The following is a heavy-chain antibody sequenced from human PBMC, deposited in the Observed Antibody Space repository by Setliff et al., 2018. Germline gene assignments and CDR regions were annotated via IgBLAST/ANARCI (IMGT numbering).Heavy chain of an antibody. D-gene: IGHD5-18*01. Sequence: SETLSLTCTVFGGSISTATYYWGWVRQSPGKGLEWIGSIYWSGNTWYNPSFKSRVTISIDTSKNQFSLKMSSVTAADTAVYYCASNRAAMALDDPWGQGKLVTVSS. J-gene: IGHJ5*02. CDR3: ASNRAAMALDDP. CDR1: GGSISTATYY. CDR2: IYWSGNT. V-gene: IGHV4-39*01.